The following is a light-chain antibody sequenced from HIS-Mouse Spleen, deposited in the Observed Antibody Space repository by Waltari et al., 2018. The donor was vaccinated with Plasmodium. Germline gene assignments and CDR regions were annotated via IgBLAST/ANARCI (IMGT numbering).Light chain of an antibody. CDR2: GAS. CDR3: QQYNNWSFT. J-gene: IGKJ3*01. CDR1: QSVSSN. V-gene: IGKV3-15*01. Sequence: DIVMTQSPPTLSVSPGERPTLSCRASQSVSSNLAWYQQKPGQAPRLLIYGASTRATGIPARFSGSGSGTEFTLTISSLQSEDFAVYYCQQYNNWSFTFGPGTKVDIK.